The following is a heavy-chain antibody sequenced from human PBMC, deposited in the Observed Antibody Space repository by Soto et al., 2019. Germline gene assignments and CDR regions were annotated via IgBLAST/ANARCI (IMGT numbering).Heavy chain of an antibody. CDR2: IKSKTDGGTT. D-gene: IGHD2-21*02. V-gene: IGHV3-15*07. Sequence: GGSLRLSCAASAFTFSNACMNWVRPAPGKGLEWVGRIKSKTDGGTTDYAAPVKGRFTISRDDSKNTLYLQMNSLKTEDTAVYYCTRLYCGGDCDFDSWGQGTLVTVSS. CDR3: TRLYCGGDCDFDS. J-gene: IGHJ4*02. CDR1: AFTFSNAC.